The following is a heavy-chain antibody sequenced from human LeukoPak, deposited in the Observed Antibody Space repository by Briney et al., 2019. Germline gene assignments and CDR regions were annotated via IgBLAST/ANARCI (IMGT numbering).Heavy chain of an antibody. Sequence: SETLSLTCAVYGGTFSGYYWTWIRQTPEKGLEWIGEMNPSGSTNYNPSLKSRVTISVETTKNQFSLELGSVTAADTAVYYCARGRQDVTMIVVVMTAVSYYLDVWGKGTTVTVS. D-gene: IGHD3-22*01. CDR2: MNPSGST. V-gene: IGHV4-34*01. CDR1: GGTFSGYY. J-gene: IGHJ6*03. CDR3: ARGRQDVTMIVVVMTAVSYYLDV.